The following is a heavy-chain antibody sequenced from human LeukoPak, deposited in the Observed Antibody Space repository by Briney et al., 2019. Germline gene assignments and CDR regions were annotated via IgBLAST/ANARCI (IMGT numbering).Heavy chain of an antibody. J-gene: IGHJ2*01. CDR2: IYYSGST. CDR3: ARIYYYDSSGYSTIYWYFDL. D-gene: IGHD3-22*01. CDR1: GGSISSYY. Sequence: SETLSLTCTVSGGSISSYYWSWIRQPPGNGLEWIGYIYYSGSTNYNPSLKSRVTISVDTSKNQFSLKLSSVTAADTAVYYCARIYYYDSSGYSTIYWYFDLWGRGTLVTVSS. V-gene: IGHV4-59*08.